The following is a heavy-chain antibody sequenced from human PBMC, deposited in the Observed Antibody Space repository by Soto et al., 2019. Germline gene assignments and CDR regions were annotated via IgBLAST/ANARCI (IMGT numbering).Heavy chain of an antibody. Sequence: ASVKVSCKASGYTFTSYAMHWVRQAPGQRLEWVGWINAGNGNTKYSQKFQGRVTITRDMSTSTAYMELSSLRSEDTAVYYCAADPGFGESRFDPWGQGTLVTVSS. J-gene: IGHJ5*02. V-gene: IGHV1-3*01. CDR2: INAGNGNT. D-gene: IGHD3-10*01. CDR1: GYTFTSYA. CDR3: AADPGFGESRFDP.